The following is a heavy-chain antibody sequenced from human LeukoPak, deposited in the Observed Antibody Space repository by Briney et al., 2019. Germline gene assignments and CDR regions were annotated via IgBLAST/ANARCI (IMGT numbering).Heavy chain of an antibody. CDR3: AREEHDYVWGSYRYYYYYGIDV. CDR1: GFTFSNYG. J-gene: IGHJ6*02. D-gene: IGHD3-16*02. V-gene: IGHV3-30*03. CDR2: LSFDGSNE. Sequence: GGSLRLSCAASGFTFSNYGMHWVRQSPGRGLEWVAFLSFDGSNEFHADSLKGRFTISRDNSKDTLYLQMDSLRAEDTALYYCAREEHDYVWGSYRYYYYYGIDVWGQGTTVTVSS.